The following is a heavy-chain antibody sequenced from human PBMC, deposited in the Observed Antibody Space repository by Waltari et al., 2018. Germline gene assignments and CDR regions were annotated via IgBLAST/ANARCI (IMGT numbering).Heavy chain of an antibody. J-gene: IGHJ4*02. CDR3: ARDIPYCSGGSCYYYYFDY. CDR2: ISAYNGNT. V-gene: IGHV1-18*01. D-gene: IGHD2-15*01. Sequence: QVQLVQSGAEVKKPGASVKVSCKASGYTFTSYGISWVRQAPGQGLEWMGWISAYNGNTNYAQKLQGRVTMTTDTSTSTAYMELRSLRSDDTAVYYCARDIPYCSGGSCYYYYFDYWGQGTLVTVSS. CDR1: GYTFTSYG.